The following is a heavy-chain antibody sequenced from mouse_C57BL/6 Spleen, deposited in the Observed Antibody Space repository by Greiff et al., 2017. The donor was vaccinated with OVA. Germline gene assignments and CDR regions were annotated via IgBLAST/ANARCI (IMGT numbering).Heavy chain of an antibody. CDR1: GFSLTSYG. CDR3: ARKNGYDRSYFDY. Sequence: QVHVKQSGPGLVQPSQSLSITCTVSGFSLTSYGVHWVRQSPGKGLEWLGVIWSGGSTDYNAAFISRLSISKDNSKSQVFFKMNSLQADDTAIYYCARKNGYDRSYFDYWGQGTTLTVSS. D-gene: IGHD2-2*01. J-gene: IGHJ2*01. V-gene: IGHV2-2*01. CDR2: IWSGGST.